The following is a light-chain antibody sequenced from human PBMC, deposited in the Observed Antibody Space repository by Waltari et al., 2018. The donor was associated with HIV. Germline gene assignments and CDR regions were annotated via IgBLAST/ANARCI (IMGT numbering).Light chain of an antibody. V-gene: IGLV2-8*01. CDR1: TSDIGGYNY. Sequence: PPSASGSPGQTVTVSCTATTSDIGGYNYVSWYQQHPGKAPKLIIYEVTKRPSGVPVRFSGSTSGNTASLTVSGLQAEDEADYYCSSYAGTNKVFGGGTKLTVL. J-gene: IGLJ3*02. CDR3: SSYAGTNKV. CDR2: EVT.